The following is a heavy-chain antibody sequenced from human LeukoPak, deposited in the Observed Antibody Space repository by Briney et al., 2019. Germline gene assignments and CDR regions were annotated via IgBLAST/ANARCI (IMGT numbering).Heavy chain of an antibody. D-gene: IGHD2-21*02. J-gene: IGHJ4*02. CDR2: ISYDGSYK. CDR3: AKDFGVVVTAIPSY. V-gene: IGHV3-30*18. Sequence: GGSLRLSCAASGFTFSSYGMHWVRQAPGKGLEWVAVISYDGSYKFYSDSVKGRFTISRDNSKKKVYLQMNSLRSEDTAVYYCAKDFGVVVTAIPSYWGQGTLVTVSS. CDR1: GFTFSSYG.